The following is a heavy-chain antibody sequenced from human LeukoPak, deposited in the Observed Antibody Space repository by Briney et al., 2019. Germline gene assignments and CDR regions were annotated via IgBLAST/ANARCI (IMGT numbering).Heavy chain of an antibody. CDR1: GFTFSSYA. J-gene: IGHJ4*02. CDR3: ASSMTTVTSLDY. CDR2: ISYDGSNK. V-gene: IGHV3-30*04. D-gene: IGHD4-17*01. Sequence: PGGPLRLSCAASGFTFSSYAMHWVRQAPGKGLEWVAVISYDGSNKYYADSVKGRFTISRDNSKNTLYLQMNSLRAEDTAVYYCASSMTTVTSLDYWGQGTLVTVSS.